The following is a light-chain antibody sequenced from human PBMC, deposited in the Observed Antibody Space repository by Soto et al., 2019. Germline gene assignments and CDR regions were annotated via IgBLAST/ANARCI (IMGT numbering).Light chain of an antibody. Sequence: QSVLTQPPSVSGTPGQRVTISCTGSSSNIGAGYDVHWYQQLPGTVPKLLIYGNTNRPSGVPDRFSGSKSGTSASLAITGLQAEDEADYYWQSYDSSLSGWVFGGGTKVTVL. CDR3: QSYDSSLSGWV. CDR2: GNT. CDR1: SSNIGAGYD. V-gene: IGLV1-40*01. J-gene: IGLJ3*02.